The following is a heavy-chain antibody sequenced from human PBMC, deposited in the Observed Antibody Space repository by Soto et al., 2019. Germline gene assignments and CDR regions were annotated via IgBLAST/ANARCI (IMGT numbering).Heavy chain of an antibody. V-gene: IGHV3-66*01. J-gene: IGHJ4*02. CDR1: GFTVSSNY. CDR2: MYGGGGT. CDR3: AIDPAVTTYFAY. D-gene: IGHD4-17*01. Sequence: EVQLVESGGGLVQPGGSLRLSCAASGFTVSSNYMSWVRQAPGKGLECVSVMYGGGGTDYADSVKGRFTISRDYSKNTRYLQMNSLMTGDTAVYFCAIDPAVTTYFAYWGQGTLVTVSS.